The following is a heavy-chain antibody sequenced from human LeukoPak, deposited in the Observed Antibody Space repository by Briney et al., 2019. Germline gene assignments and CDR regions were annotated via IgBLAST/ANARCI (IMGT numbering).Heavy chain of an antibody. CDR3: ASPYGSGSYYPTHMDV. V-gene: IGHV7-4-1*02. Sequence: ASVKASCKASGYTFSSYAMNWVRQAPGQGLEWMGWINTNTGNPTYAQGFTGRFVFSLDTSVSTAYLQISSLKAEDTAVYYCASPYGSGSYYPTHMDVWGKGTTVTVSS. CDR1: GYTFSSYA. D-gene: IGHD3-10*01. CDR2: INTNTGNP. J-gene: IGHJ6*03.